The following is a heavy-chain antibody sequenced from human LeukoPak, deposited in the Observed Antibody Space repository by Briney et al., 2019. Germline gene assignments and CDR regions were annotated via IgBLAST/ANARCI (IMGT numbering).Heavy chain of an antibody. J-gene: IGHJ4*02. CDR3: AKTTAGYSSGRYPGWPIDY. CDR1: GFTFSSYA. D-gene: IGHD6-19*01. CDR2: ISGSGGST. V-gene: IGHV3-23*01. Sequence: GGSLRLSCAASGFTFSSYAMSWVRQAPGKGLEWVSAISGSGGSTYFADSVKGRFTISRDNSKNTVFLQMDSLRAEDTAVYYCAKTTAGYSSGRYPGWPIDYWGQGTLVTVSS.